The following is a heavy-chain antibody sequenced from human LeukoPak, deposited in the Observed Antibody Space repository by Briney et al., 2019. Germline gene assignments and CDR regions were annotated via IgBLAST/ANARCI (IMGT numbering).Heavy chain of an antibody. CDR3: ARGDLIWFGLDY. V-gene: IGHV4-59*01. J-gene: IGHJ4*02. CDR2: IYYSGST. D-gene: IGHD3-10*01. CDR1: GGSISSYY. Sequence: PSETLSLTCTVSGGSISSYYWSWIRQPPGKGLEWIGYIYYSGSTNYNPSLKSRVTISVDTSKNQFSLKLSSVTAADTAVYYCARGDLIWFGLDYWGQGTLVTVSS.